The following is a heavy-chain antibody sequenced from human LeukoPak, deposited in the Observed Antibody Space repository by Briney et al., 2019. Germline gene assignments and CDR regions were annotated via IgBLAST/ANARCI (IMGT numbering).Heavy chain of an antibody. CDR3: ARLGYCSGGSCCSRWRKWFDP. D-gene: IGHD2-15*01. CDR1: GDSISSGDYY. V-gene: IGHV4-61*02. Sequence: ASETLSLTCTVSGDSISSGDYYWSWIRQPAGKGLEWIGRISSSGSTNYNPSLKSRVTISVDTSKNQFSLKLSSVTAADTAVYYCARLGYCSGGSCCSRWRKWFDPWGQGTLVTVSS. CDR2: ISSSGST. J-gene: IGHJ5*02.